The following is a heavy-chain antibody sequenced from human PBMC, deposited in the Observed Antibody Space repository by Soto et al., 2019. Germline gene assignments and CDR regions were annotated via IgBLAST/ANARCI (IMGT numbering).Heavy chain of an antibody. CDR1: GDSVSSNSAA. J-gene: IGHJ5*02. V-gene: IGHV6-1*01. CDR3: ARGYSGYDNNWFEP. D-gene: IGHD5-12*01. Sequence: SQPLALPCAISGDSVSSNSAAWNWIRQAPSRGLEWLGRTYYRSKWYNDYAVSVKSRITINPDTSKNQFSLQLNSVTPEDMAVYYCARGYSGYDNNWFEPWGQGTLVTVSP. CDR2: TYYRSKWYN.